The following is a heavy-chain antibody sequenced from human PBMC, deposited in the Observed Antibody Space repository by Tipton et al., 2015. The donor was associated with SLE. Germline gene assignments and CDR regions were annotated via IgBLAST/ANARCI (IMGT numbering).Heavy chain of an antibody. J-gene: IGHJ6*03. CDR1: GGSMNSGKDY. V-gene: IGHV4-61*02. CDR3: AREASSREDTPVVTPSYYYYNYMDV. Sequence: TLSLTCTVSGGSMNSGKDYWSWIRQPAGKGLEWIGRIYTYGSTTYNPALRSRVSISLDTSRSQFSLKLTSVTAADTAVYYCAREASSREDTPVVTPSYYYYNYMDVWGKGATVTVSS. CDR2: IYTYGST. D-gene: IGHD1-26*01.